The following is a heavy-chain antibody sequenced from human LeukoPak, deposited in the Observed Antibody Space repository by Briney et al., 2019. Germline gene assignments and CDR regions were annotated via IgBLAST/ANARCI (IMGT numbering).Heavy chain of an antibody. V-gene: IGHV1-18*01. CDR1: GYTFTSYG. Sequence: ASVKVSCKASGYTFTSYGISWVRQAPGQGLEWMGWISAYNGNTNYAQKLQGRVTMTTDTSTSTAYMELRSLRSDDTAVYYCARGTYYYGSGSYYKGHPRNYYYYMDVWGKGTTVTISS. CDR3: ARGTYYYGSGSYYKGHPRNYYYYMDV. CDR2: ISAYNGNT. J-gene: IGHJ6*03. D-gene: IGHD3-10*01.